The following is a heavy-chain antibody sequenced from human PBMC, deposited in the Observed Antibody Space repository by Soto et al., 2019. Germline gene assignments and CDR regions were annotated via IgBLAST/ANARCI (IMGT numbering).Heavy chain of an antibody. CDR2: IHYSGGT. Sequence: SETLSLACSISGGSISNYYWSWIRQSPGNRLEWIGYIHYSGGTNSNPSLKSRVAMSVDTSKNQFSLKLSSVTAADTAVYYCARDRYGSTLDYWGQGKLVTVSS. CDR3: ARDRYGSTLDY. J-gene: IGHJ4*02. V-gene: IGHV4-59*01. D-gene: IGHD3-10*01. CDR1: GGSISNYY.